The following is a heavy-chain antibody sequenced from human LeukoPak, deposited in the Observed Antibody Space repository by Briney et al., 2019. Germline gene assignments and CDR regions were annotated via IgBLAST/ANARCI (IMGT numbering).Heavy chain of an antibody. CDR3: ARVVPMIVVVPAAMPGDWFDP. V-gene: IGHV1-2*02. CDR1: GYTFTGYY. CDR2: INPNSGGT. J-gene: IGHJ5*02. Sequence: ASVKVSCKASGYTFTGYYMHWVRQAPGQGLEWMGWINPNSGGTNYAQKFQGRVTMTRDTSISTAYMELSRLRSDDTAVYYCARVVPMIVVVPAAMPGDWFDPRGQGTLVTVSS. D-gene: IGHD2-2*01.